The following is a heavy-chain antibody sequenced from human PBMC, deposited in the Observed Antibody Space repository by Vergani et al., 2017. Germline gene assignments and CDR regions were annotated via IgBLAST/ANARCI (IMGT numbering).Heavy chain of an antibody. Sequence: QVQLVESGGGLVKPGGSLRLSCAASGFLLGDYYMSWIRQAPGKGLEWVSYISTTGSTIYYTDSVKGRFTISRDNAKNSLYLQMNSLRAEDTAVYYCARADCSNSTCHDPIEFFQHWGQGTLVTVSS. V-gene: IGHV3-11*01. J-gene: IGHJ1*01. CDR2: ISTTGSTI. CDR3: ARADCSNSTCHDPIEFFQH. CDR1: GFLLGDYY. D-gene: IGHD2-2*01.